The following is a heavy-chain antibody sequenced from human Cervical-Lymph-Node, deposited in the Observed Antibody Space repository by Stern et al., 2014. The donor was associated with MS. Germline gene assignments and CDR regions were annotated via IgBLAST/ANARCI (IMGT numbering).Heavy chain of an antibody. V-gene: IGHV1-69*01. J-gene: IGHJ5*02. CDR2: IFPGSGTP. CDR1: GGNFSKFP. Sequence: VQLLESGAEVTKPGSSVKVSCKASGGNFSKFPSSWVRQAPGQGLEWMGGIFPGSGTPTYAQEFRGSVTITADVSTSTVYMELSSLRSDDTAVYYCALSSETSDRWYSLGYDLWGQGTLVTVSS. CDR3: ALSSETSDRWYSLGYDL. D-gene: IGHD6-13*01.